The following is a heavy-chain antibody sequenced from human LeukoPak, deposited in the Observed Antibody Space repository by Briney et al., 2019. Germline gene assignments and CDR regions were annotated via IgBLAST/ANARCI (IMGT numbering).Heavy chain of an antibody. CDR1: GYTFTSYA. D-gene: IGHD2-15*01. J-gene: IGHJ4*02. CDR2: INAGNGNT. V-gene: IGHV1-3*01. Sequence: ASVKVSCKASGYTFTSYAMHWVRQAPGQRLEWMGWINAGNGNTKYSQKFQGRVTITRDTSASTAYMELSSLRSEDTAAYYCARDCASGGSCYSNFDYWGQGTLVTVSS. CDR3: ARDCASGGSCYSNFDY.